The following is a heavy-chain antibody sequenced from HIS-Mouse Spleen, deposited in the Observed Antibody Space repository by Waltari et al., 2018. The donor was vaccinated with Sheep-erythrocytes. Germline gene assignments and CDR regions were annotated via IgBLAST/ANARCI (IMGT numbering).Heavy chain of an antibody. V-gene: IGHV4-34*01. J-gene: IGHJ3*02. Sequence: QVQLPQWGAGLLKPSETLSLTCAVYGGSFSGYYWCWIRQPPGKGLGWIGEIKHSGSTNSNPSLKSRVTISVDTSKNQFSLKLSSVTAADTAVYYCALSVDLAGAFDIWGQGTMVTVSS. CDR2: IKHSGST. CDR3: ALSVDLAGAFDI. CDR1: GGSFSGYY. D-gene: IGHD6-19*01.